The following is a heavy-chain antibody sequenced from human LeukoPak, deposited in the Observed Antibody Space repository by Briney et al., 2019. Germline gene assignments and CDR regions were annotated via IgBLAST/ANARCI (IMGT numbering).Heavy chain of an antibody. D-gene: IGHD6-6*01. V-gene: IGHV3-74*01. J-gene: IGHJ3*02. Sequence: GGSLRLSCAGSGFIFSQFWMQWVRQVPGKGLVWVSRINGDGSSTNYADSVKGRFTVSRDNAKNTLYLQMNSLIAEDTAVYYCARDGLPAARDIWGQGTMVTVSS. CDR2: INGDGSST. CDR1: GFIFSQFW. CDR3: ARDGLPAARDI.